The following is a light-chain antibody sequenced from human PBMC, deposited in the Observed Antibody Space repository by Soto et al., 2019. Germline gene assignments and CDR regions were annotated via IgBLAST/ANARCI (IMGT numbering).Light chain of an antibody. CDR2: DAS. V-gene: IGKV3-11*01. CDR1: QSVSTY. CDR3: QQRSSWVT. Sequence: EIVLTQSPATLSLSPGERATLSCRASQSVSTYLAWYQQKPGQAPRLLIYDASNRATGIPARFSGSGSGTDFTLTIRSLEPEDFAVYYCQQRSSWVTFGGETKVEIK. J-gene: IGKJ4*01.